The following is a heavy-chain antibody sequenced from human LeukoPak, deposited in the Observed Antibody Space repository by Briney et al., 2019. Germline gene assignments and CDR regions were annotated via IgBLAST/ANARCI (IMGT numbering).Heavy chain of an antibody. D-gene: IGHD2-8*01. V-gene: IGHV3-23*01. Sequence: PGGSLRLSCAASGFTFSSYSMNWVRQAPGKGLEWVSAISGDGRTTYFADSVKGRFTSSRDNSKDTVHLQMDSLRAEDTAIYYCARWCEGCRPDIDSWGQGTLVTVSS. CDR1: GFTFSSYS. J-gene: IGHJ4*02. CDR3: ARWCEGCRPDIDS. CDR2: ISGDGRTT.